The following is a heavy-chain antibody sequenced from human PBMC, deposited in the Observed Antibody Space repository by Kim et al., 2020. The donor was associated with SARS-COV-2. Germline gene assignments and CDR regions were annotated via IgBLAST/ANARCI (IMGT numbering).Heavy chain of an antibody. CDR2: ISSSSSFI. J-gene: IGHJ4*02. CDR1: GFTFSSYS. Sequence: GGSLRLSCAASGFTFSSYSMNWVRQAPGKGLEWVSSISSSSSFIYYADSVKGRFTISRDNAKNSLYLQMNSLRAEDTAVFYCARDVGSSGYVLPRVGYWGQGTLVTVSS. CDR3: ARDVGSSGYVLPRVGY. V-gene: IGHV3-21*01. D-gene: IGHD3-22*01.